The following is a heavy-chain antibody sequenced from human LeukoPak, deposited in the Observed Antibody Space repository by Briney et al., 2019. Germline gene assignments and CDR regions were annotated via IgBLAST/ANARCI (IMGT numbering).Heavy chain of an antibody. Sequence: SETLSLTCTVSGDSISSSSSYWGWIRQPPGKGLEWIGSIYYSGSNFDNPALKSRVTISVDTSKNQFSLKLSSVTAADTAVYYCARDRYYYDSTGYSIFDYWGQGTLVTVSS. CDR2: IYYSGSN. CDR3: ARDRYYYDSTGYSIFDY. D-gene: IGHD3-22*01. V-gene: IGHV4-39*07. CDR1: GDSISSSSSY. J-gene: IGHJ4*02.